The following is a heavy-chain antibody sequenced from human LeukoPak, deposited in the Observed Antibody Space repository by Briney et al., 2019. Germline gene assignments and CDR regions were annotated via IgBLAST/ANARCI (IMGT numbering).Heavy chain of an antibody. V-gene: IGHV3-74*01. D-gene: IGHD2-21*01. J-gene: IGHJ4*02. CDR3: VPWGGPLVVDN. Sequence: PGGSLRLSCAASGFTFSRFWMHWVRQAPGKGLVWVSCINSDGSSTSYADSVQGRFTISRDNAKNTLYLQMNSLRAEDTAVYYCVPWGGPLVVDNWGQGTLVTVSS. CDR1: GFTFSRFW. CDR2: INSDGSST.